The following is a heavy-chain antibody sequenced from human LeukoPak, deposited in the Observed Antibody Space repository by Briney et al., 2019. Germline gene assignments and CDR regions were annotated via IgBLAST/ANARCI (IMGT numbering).Heavy chain of an antibody. V-gene: IGHV3-23*01. CDR3: AKILRPVTSFPQFYFFGMDV. CDR1: GFSSRDFA. J-gene: IGHJ6*04. CDR2: VSGTGDDT. Sequence: GGSLRLSCAASGFSSRDFAMTWVRQAPGKGLEWVSTVSGTGDDTYYSDTVKGRFTMSRDNSENTLDLQMNSLRVEDTAVYYCAKILRPVTSFPQFYFFGMDVWGKGATVTVSS. D-gene: IGHD4-17*01.